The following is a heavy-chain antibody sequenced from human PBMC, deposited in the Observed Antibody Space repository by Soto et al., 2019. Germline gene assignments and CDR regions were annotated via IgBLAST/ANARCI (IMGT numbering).Heavy chain of an antibody. V-gene: IGHV3-30*18. Sequence: PXVSLRLSCAACGFRFSSYCMHWVRQAPGKGLEWVALISYDESHKYYADSVEGRFTISRDNSKNTLYLQMNSLRPEDTAVYYCAKERPSGWNNWFDTCGQRTLVTVSS. CDR1: GFRFSSYC. CDR2: ISYDESHK. CDR3: AKERPSGWNNWFDT. J-gene: IGHJ5*02. D-gene: IGHD6-19*01.